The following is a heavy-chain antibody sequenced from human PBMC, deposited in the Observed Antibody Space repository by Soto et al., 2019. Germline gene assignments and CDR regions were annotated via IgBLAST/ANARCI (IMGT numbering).Heavy chain of an antibody. CDR1: GYTCSGYD. D-gene: IGHD2-2*02. Sequence: SVKVSCKASGYTCSGYDVHWLRQAPGQGLEWMGWINPNSGGTNYAQKFQGRVTVTRDTPTSTAYMELSRLTSDDTAVYYCARSLTEGYCTITGCYTRPLYGMDVWGQGTTVTVSS. J-gene: IGHJ6*02. CDR3: ARSLTEGYCTITGCYTRPLYGMDV. V-gene: IGHV1-2*02. CDR2: INPNSGGT.